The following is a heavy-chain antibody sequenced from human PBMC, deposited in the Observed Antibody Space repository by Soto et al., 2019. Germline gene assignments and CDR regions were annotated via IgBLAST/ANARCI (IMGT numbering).Heavy chain of an antibody. Sequence: PGGSLRLSCAASGFTFSNYVMHWVRQAPGKGLKWVAGISNDGSINYYADSAKGRFTISRDTSKNTLYLQMNSLRTDDTAVYYCAREGTGMVGGQTAFDVWGQGTMVTVSS. CDR3: AREGTGMVGGQTAFDV. CDR2: ISNDGSIN. D-gene: IGHD1-26*01. CDR1: GFTFSNYV. V-gene: IGHV3-30-3*01. J-gene: IGHJ3*01.